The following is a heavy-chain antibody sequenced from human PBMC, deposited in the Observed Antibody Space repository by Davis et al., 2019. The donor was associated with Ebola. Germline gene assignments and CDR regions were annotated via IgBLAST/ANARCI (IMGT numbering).Heavy chain of an antibody. CDR2: IYYSGSS. J-gene: IGHJ6*02. D-gene: IGHD3-10*01. V-gene: IGHV4-39*01. Sequence: MPSETLSLTCIVSGGSISRTTYYWGWIRQPPGKGLEWIGTIYYSGSSYYNPSLKSRVTISVDTSKNQFSLRLTSVTAADTGVYYCARGQTYGSMVYGLDVWGRGTTVTVSS. CDR3: ARGQTYGSMVYGLDV. CDR1: GGSISRTTYY.